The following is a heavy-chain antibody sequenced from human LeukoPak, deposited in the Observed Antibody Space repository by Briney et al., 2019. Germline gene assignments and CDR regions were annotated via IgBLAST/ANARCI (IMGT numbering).Heavy chain of an antibody. CDR2: IIPILGIA. J-gene: IGHJ4*02. CDR1: GYTFTSYG. V-gene: IGHV1-69*04. Sequence: ASVKVSCKASGYTFTSYGISWVRQAPGQGLEWMGRIIPILGIANYAQKFQGRVTITADKSTSTAYMELSSLRSEDTAVYYCARGNYYDSRLYDYWGQGTLVTVSS. CDR3: ARGNYYDSRLYDY. D-gene: IGHD3-22*01.